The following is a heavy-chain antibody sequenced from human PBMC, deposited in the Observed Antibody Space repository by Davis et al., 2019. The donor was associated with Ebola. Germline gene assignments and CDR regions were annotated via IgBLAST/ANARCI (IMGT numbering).Heavy chain of an antibody. CDR1: GFTFSSYS. CDR3: VTRLRDSTLY. CDR2: ISRGSDSI. D-gene: IGHD5-24*01. Sequence: GGSLRLSCAASGFTFSSYSMNWVRQAPGKGLEWVSYISRGSDSISYADSVKGRFTISRDNAKNSLWLQMNSLRDEDTAVYYCVTRLRDSTLYWGQGTLVTVSS. J-gene: IGHJ4*02. V-gene: IGHV3-48*02.